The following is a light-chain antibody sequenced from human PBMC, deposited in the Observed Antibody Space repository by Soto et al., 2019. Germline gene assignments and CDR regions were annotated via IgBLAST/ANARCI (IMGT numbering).Light chain of an antibody. Sequence: EVVLTQSPATLSVSPGDRATLSCRASQYIGSAVAWYHQRSGQAPRLLIFDASIRVPTTPARFSGSVSGTEFTLTFSSLESEDCAVYFCQQYGDRPRTFGQGTKVEIK. CDR3: QQYGDRPRT. J-gene: IGKJ1*01. CDR2: DAS. V-gene: IGKV3-15*01. CDR1: QYIGSA.